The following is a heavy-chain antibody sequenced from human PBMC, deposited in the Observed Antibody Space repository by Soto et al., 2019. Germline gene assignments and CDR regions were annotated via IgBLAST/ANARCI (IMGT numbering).Heavy chain of an antibody. CDR3: ARVGVRDGDYGVSRFDP. Sequence: QVQLQQWGAGLLKPSETLSLTCAVYGGSFSGYYWSWIRQTPGKGLEWIGEINHSGTTNYNPSLKSRVTISVDTSKNQFSLKLSSVTAADTAVYYCARVGVRDGDYGVSRFDPWGQGTLVTVSS. V-gene: IGHV4-34*01. D-gene: IGHD4-17*01. CDR2: INHSGTT. CDR1: GGSFSGYY. J-gene: IGHJ5*02.